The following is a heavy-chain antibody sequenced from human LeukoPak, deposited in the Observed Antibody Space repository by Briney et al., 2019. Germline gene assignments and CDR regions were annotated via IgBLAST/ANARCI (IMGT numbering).Heavy chain of an antibody. V-gene: IGHV3-48*01. J-gene: IGHJ5*02. CDR1: GFTFSDYS. Sequence: GGSLRLSCAVPGFTFSDYSMNWVRQPPGKGLEWISYISTGGDTIYYADSVKGRFTISSDNAKKSLYLQMNSLRAEDTAVYYCARGPPLFDPWGQGTLVTVSS. CDR3: ARGPPLFDP. CDR2: ISTGGDTI.